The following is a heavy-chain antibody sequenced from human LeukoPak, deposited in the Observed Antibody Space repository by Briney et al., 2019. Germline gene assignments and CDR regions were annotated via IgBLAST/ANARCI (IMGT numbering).Heavy chain of an antibody. Sequence: PGGSLRLSCAASGFTVSSNHMSWVRQAPGKGLEWVSVMYGGGSTKQTDSVKGRFTISRDNSNNTLYLQMNSLRADDTAVYYCATAGGLVRGVGAFDTWGQGTMVTVSS. CDR1: GFTVSSNH. CDR2: MYGGGST. CDR3: ATAGGLVRGVGAFDT. J-gene: IGHJ3*02. V-gene: IGHV3-53*01. D-gene: IGHD3-10*01.